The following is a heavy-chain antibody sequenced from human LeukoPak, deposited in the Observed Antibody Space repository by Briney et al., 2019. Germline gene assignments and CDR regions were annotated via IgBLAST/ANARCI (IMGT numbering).Heavy chain of an antibody. CDR1: GGTFSSYA. D-gene: IGHD2-2*01. Sequence: ASVEVSCKASGGTFSSYAISWVRQAPGQGLEWMGWISAYNGNTNYAQKLQGRVTMTTDTSTSTAYMELRSLRSDDTAVYYCAREAVVVPAAYYYYYYMDVWGKGTTVTVSS. CDR2: ISAYNGNT. CDR3: AREAVVVPAAYYYYYYMDV. V-gene: IGHV1-18*01. J-gene: IGHJ6*03.